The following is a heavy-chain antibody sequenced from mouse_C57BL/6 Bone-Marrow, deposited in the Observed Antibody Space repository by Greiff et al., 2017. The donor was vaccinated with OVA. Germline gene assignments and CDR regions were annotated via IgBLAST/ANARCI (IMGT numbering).Heavy chain of an antibody. V-gene: IGHV5-2*01. Sequence: EVQLVESGGGLVQPGESLKLSCESNEYEFPSHDMSWVRKTPEKRLELVAAINSDGGSTSYPDTMERRFILSRDNTKKTLYLQMSSLRSEDTALYDCARQLRLPSYYAMDYWGQGTSVTVSS. CDR1: EYEFPSHD. CDR2: INSDGGST. CDR3: ARQLRLPSYYAMDY. D-gene: IGHD3-2*02. J-gene: IGHJ4*01.